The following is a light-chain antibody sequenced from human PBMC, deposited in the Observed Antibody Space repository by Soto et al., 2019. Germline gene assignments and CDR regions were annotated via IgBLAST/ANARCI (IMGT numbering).Light chain of an antibody. CDR1: TAAVTSDFH. CDR2: STS. Sequence: QAVVTQEPSLTVSPGGKVTLTCGSSTAAVTSDFHPNWLQQKPGQAPSALIYSTSNKHSWTPARFSGSLLGGKAALTVSGVQPEDEAEYYCLLYHSGPYVFGTGTKVTVL. J-gene: IGLJ1*01. CDR3: LLYHSGPYV. V-gene: IGLV7-43*01.